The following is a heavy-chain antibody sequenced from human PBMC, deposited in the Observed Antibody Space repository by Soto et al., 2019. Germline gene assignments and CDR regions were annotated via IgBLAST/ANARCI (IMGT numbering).Heavy chain of an antibody. J-gene: IGHJ4*02. Sequence: QVQLVQSGAEVKKPGASVKVSCKASGYTFTSYGISWVRQAPGQGLAWMGWISAYNGNTNYAQKLQGRVTMTPDTHTSTAYMELRSVRSDDTAVYYCARDSDCSGGSCYFFVRWGQGTLVTVSS. D-gene: IGHD2-15*01. CDR1: GYTFTSYG. CDR2: ISAYNGNT. V-gene: IGHV1-18*01. CDR3: ARDSDCSGGSCYFFVR.